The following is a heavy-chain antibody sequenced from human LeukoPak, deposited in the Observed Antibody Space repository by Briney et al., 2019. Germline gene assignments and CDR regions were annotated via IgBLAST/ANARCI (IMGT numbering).Heavy chain of an antibody. CDR2: INSDGIST. V-gene: IGHV3-74*01. CDR3: ARDRYGGYSGSDY. CDR1: GFTFSSYW. Sequence: PGGSLRLSCAASGFTFSSYWMHWVRQAPGKGLVWVSRINSDGISTNYADSVKGRFTISRDNARNTLYLQMNSLRAEDTAVYYCARDRYGGYSGSDYWGQGTLVTVSS. D-gene: IGHD4-23*01. J-gene: IGHJ4*02.